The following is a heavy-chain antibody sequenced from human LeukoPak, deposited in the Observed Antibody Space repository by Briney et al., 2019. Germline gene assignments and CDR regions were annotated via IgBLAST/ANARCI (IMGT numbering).Heavy chain of an antibody. J-gene: IGHJ6*02. CDR3: ARSSDCYDTMDV. CDR2: IYTSGST. Sequence: RSETLSLTCTASGGSISSYYWSWIRQPAGKGLEWIGRIYTSGSTNYNPSLKSRVTMSVDTSKNQFSLKLSSVTAADTAVYYCARSSDCYDTMDVWGQGTTVTVSS. D-gene: IGHD3-22*01. V-gene: IGHV4-4*07. CDR1: GGSISSYY.